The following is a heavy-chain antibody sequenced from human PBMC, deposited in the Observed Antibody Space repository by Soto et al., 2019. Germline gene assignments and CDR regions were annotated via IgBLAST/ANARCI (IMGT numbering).Heavy chain of an antibody. Sequence: GASVKVSCKASGYTFTSYGISWVRQAPGQGLEWMGWISAYNGNTNYAQKLQGRVTMTTDTSTSRAYVELRSLRSDDTAVYYCARTGFGVYYYYYGMDVWGQGTTVTVSS. D-gene: IGHD3-3*01. J-gene: IGHJ6*02. V-gene: IGHV1-18*01. CDR1: GYTFTSYG. CDR2: ISAYNGNT. CDR3: ARTGFGVYYYYYGMDV.